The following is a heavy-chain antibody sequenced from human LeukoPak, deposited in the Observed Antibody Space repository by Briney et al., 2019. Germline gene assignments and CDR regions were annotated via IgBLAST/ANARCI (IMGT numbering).Heavy chain of an antibody. J-gene: IGHJ6*03. Sequence: GGSLRLSCAASGLSFSTYAMHWVRQAPGKGLEWVADISYDGSNKYYADSVKGRFTISRDNSKNTLYLQMNSLRAEDTAVYYCARALYYYGSQDYYMDVWGKGTTVTVSS. D-gene: IGHD3-10*01. CDR3: ARALYYYGSQDYYMDV. CDR2: ISYDGSNK. V-gene: IGHV3-30*04. CDR1: GLSFSTYA.